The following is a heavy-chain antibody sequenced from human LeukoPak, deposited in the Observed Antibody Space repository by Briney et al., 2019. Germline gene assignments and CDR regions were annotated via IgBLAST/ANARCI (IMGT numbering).Heavy chain of an antibody. Sequence: GASVKVSRKASGYTFTSYDINWVRQATGQGLEWMGWMNPNSGNTGYAQKFQGRVTMTRNTSISTAYMELSSLRSEDTAVYYCARDHHTYYYDSSGYYADYYYGMDVWGQGTTVTVSS. CDR1: GYTFTSYD. J-gene: IGHJ6*02. V-gene: IGHV1-8*01. CDR3: ARDHHTYYYDSSGYYADYYYGMDV. D-gene: IGHD3-22*01. CDR2: MNPNSGNT.